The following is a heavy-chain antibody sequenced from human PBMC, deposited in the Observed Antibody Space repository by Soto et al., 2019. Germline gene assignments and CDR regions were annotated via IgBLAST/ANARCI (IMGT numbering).Heavy chain of an antibody. Sequence: SQTLSLTCAITRDSVSSNSAGWSWFRQSPSRGLEWLGRTYYRSKWYYEYAVSVRGRITINPDTSKNQYSLQLNSVTPEDTAVYFCARGEQYSGRIFDYWGQGTLVTVSS. CDR3: ARGEQYSGRIFDY. CDR2: TYYRSKWYY. V-gene: IGHV6-1*01. CDR1: RDSVSSNSAG. J-gene: IGHJ4*01. D-gene: IGHD1-26*01.